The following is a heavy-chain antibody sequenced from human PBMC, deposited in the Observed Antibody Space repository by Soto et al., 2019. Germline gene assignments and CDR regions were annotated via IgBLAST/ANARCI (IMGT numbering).Heavy chain of an antibody. Sequence: QVQLVQSGAEVKKPGSSVKVSCKASGGTFSSYAISWVRQAPGQGLEWMGGIIPIFGTADYAQKFQGRVTIAADESTSTGYRALSSLKYEDTAVYYCAGHTSGVPGYYYGMDVWGQGTTVTV. V-gene: IGHV1-69*12. CDR1: GGTFSSYA. J-gene: IGHJ6*02. D-gene: IGHD3-22*01. CDR3: AGHTSGVPGYYYGMDV. CDR2: IIPIFGTA.